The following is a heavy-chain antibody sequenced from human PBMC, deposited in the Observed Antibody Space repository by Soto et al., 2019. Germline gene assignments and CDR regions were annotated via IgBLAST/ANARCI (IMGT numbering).Heavy chain of an antibody. CDR2: ISVSGGST. J-gene: IGHJ6*02. Sequence: PGGSLRLSCAASGFTFSSYAMSWFRQAPGKGLEWVSAISVSGGSTYYADSVKGRFTISRDNSKNTLYLQMNSLRAEDTAVYYYAKDCSEYTSSPFLLFCSSCCDMDVWGQGNTVTVSS. CDR3: AKDCSEYTSSPFLLFCSSCCDMDV. CDR1: GFTFSSYA. V-gene: IGHV3-23*01. D-gene: IGHD6-6*01.